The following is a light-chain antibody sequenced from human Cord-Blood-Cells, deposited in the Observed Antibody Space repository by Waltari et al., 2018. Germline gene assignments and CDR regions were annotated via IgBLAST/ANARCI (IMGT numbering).Light chain of an antibody. Sequence: QSVLTQPPSVSGAPGQRVTISCTGSSSNIGAGYDVHWYQQLPGTAPKLLIYGNGNRPSGVPDRFSGSKSGPSASLAITGLQAEDEADYYCQSYDSSLSGWVFGGGTKLTVL. V-gene: IGLV1-40*01. J-gene: IGLJ3*02. CDR2: GNG. CDR3: QSYDSSLSGWV. CDR1: SSNIGAGYD.